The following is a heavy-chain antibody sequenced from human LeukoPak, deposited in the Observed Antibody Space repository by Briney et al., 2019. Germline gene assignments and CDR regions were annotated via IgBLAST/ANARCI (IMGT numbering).Heavy chain of an antibody. CDR3: ARGGGHTW. Sequence: PGGSLRLSCAASGFTFSSYGMHWVRQAPGKGLEWVAVIWYGGSNKYYADSVKGRFTISRDNVKNSLYLQMNSLRVEDTAVYYCARGGGHTWWGQGTLVTVSS. CDR1: GFTFSSYG. V-gene: IGHV3-33*08. CDR2: IWYGGSNK. J-gene: IGHJ4*02. D-gene: IGHD2-15*01.